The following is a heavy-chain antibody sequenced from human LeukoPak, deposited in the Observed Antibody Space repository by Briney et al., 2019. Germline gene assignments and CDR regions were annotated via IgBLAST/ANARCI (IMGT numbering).Heavy chain of an antibody. Sequence: SETLSLTCTVSGDSISSYYWSWIRQPAGKGLEWIGRVYTSGSTNYNPSLKSRVTMSVDTSKNQFSLKLSSVTAADTAVYYCASHYSLGWYFDLWGRGTLVTVSS. CDR1: GDSISSYY. V-gene: IGHV4-4*07. D-gene: IGHD2-15*01. CDR2: VYTSGST. J-gene: IGHJ2*01. CDR3: ASHYSLGWYFDL.